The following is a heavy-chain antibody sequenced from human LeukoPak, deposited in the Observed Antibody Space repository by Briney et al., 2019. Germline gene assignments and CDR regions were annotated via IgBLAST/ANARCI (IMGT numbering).Heavy chain of an antibody. CDR1: GGTFSSYA. CDR2: IIPIFGIA. CDR3: ARGPVMVRGVMYAFDI. J-gene: IGHJ3*02. Sequence: GASVKVSCKASGGTFSSYAISWVRQAPGQGLEWMGRIIPIFGIANYAQKFQGRVTITADKSTSTAYMELSSLRSEDTAVYYCARGPVMVRGVMYAFDIWGQGTMVTVSS. D-gene: IGHD3-10*01. V-gene: IGHV1-69*04.